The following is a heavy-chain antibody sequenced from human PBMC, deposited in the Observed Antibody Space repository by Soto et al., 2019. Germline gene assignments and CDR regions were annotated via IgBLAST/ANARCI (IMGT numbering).Heavy chain of an antibody. CDR2: ISAYNGNT. V-gene: IGHV1-18*04. D-gene: IGHD6-6*01. Sequence: ASVEVSCKASGYGFTSYGISWVRQAPGQGLEWMGWISAYNGNTNYAQKLQGRVTMTTDTSTSTAYMELRSLRSDDTAVYYCARGGGSSSSTGDYYYYYGMDVWGQGTTVTVSS. J-gene: IGHJ6*02. CDR3: ARGGGSSSSTGDYYYYYGMDV. CDR1: GYGFTSYG.